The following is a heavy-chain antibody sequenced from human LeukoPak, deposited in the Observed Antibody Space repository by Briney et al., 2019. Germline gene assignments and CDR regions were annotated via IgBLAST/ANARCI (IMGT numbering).Heavy chain of an antibody. CDR3: ARVVPAAIHWESDNWFDP. D-gene: IGHD2-2*02. V-gene: IGHV3-21*01. CDR1: GFTFSSYS. J-gene: IGHJ5*02. CDR2: ISSSSRYI. Sequence: GGSLRLSCAASGFTFSSYSMNWVRQAPGKGLEWVSSISSSSRYIYYADSVKGRFTISRDNAKNTLYLQMNSLRAEDTAVYYCARVVPAAIHWESDNWFDPWGQGTLVTVSS.